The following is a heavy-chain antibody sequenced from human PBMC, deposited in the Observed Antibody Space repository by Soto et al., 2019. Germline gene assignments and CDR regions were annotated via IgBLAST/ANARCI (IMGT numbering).Heavy chain of an antibody. CDR3: AKVGVRYCSGGSCYFHY. D-gene: IGHD2-15*01. V-gene: IGHV3-23*01. CDR2: ISGGGDST. CDR1: GFTFGSYA. J-gene: IGHJ4*02. Sequence: EVQLLESGGGLVQPGGSLRLSCAASGFTFGSYAMTWVRQAPGKGLEWVSTISGGGDSTYYADSVQGRFTISRDNSRTTLSLQMNSLRAEDTGISYCAKVGVRYCSGGSCYFHYWGQGTLVTVSS.